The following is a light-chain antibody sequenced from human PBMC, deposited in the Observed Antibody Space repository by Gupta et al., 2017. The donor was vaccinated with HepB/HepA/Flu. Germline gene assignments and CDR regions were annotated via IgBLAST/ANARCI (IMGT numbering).Light chain of an antibody. J-gene: IGKJ1*01. CDR2: GAS. CDR3: QQGNSFPWT. CDR1: QGISNQ. V-gene: IGKV1-12*01. Sequence: DYQMTQSPPSVSASVGDRVTITCRASQGISNQLVWYQQKAGNAPNLLIYGASSVQSGVPSRFSGSGSGTNFTLTISSLQPEDFATYYCQQGNSFPWTFGQGTKVEIK.